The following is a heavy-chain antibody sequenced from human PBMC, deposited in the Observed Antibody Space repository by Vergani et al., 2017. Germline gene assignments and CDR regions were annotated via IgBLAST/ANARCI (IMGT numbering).Heavy chain of an antibody. CDR1: GYTFSNYY. D-gene: IGHD3-9*01. V-gene: IGHV1-46*03. Sequence: QVQVVPSGAEVKKSGASAKVSCKTSGYTFSNYYMHWVRQAPGQGLEWMGIINPSGGHTNYAQKFQGRVTMTRDTPTSTVYMELSSLRSEDKAIYYCARGDYGILTGYRYWGQGTLVTVSA. CDR3: ARGDYGILTGYRY. J-gene: IGHJ4*02. CDR2: INPSGGHT.